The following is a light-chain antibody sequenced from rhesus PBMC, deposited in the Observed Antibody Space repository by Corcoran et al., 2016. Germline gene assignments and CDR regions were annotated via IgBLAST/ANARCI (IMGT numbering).Light chain of an antibody. Sequence: DIQMTQSPSSLSASVGDRVTITCRASQTISSNLAWYQQKPGKVPKLLIYAASSLESGVPSRFSGSGSGTEFTLTISSLQPEDFATYYCQQHNSHPPYSFGQGTKVEIK. V-gene: IGKV1-44*02. CDR1: QTISSN. CDR3: QQHNSHPPYS. J-gene: IGKJ2*01. CDR2: AAS.